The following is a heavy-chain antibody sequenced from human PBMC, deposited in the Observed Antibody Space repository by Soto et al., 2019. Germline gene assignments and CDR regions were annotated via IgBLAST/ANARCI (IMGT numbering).Heavy chain of an antibody. D-gene: IGHD2-8*01. V-gene: IGHV3-23*01. CDR1: GFTFSAYA. Sequence: EVQLLESGGGVVQPGGSLRLSCAASGFTFSAYAMSWVRQAPGKGLQWVSGVGGSDTDKHYADSVRGRFTVSRDNSKNTLYLQMNSLRADDTAVYYCAKDATAVNGVWDPFDMWGQGQRSPSLQ. CDR2: VGGSDTDK. J-gene: IGHJ3*02. CDR3: AKDATAVNGVWDPFDM.